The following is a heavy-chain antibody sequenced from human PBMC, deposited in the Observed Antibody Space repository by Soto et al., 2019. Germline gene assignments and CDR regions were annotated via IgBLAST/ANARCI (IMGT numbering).Heavy chain of an antibody. V-gene: IGHV4-59*08. D-gene: IGHD3-10*01. CDR1: GGSISSYY. Sequence: SETLSLTCTVSGGSISSYYWSWIRQPPGKGLEWIGYIYYSGSTNYNPSLKSRVTISVDTSKNQFSLKLSSVTAADTAVYYCARLNPSPTYYYGSGKFPYNWFDPWGQGNLVTVSS. J-gene: IGHJ5*02. CDR3: ARLNPSPTYYYGSGKFPYNWFDP. CDR2: IYYSGST.